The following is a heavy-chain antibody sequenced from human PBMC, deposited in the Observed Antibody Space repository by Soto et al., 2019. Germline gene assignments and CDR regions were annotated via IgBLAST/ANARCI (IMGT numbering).Heavy chain of an antibody. Sequence: PGGSLRLSCAASGFTVSNYHMNWVRQAPGKGLEWVSTISGGSVTTYYAGSVKGRFTISRDNSKNTLYLQINSLRAEDTAIYYCAKDLVGATYFDYWGQGTLVTVSS. D-gene: IGHD1-26*01. V-gene: IGHV3-23*01. CDR2: ISGGSVTT. CDR1: GFTVSNYH. J-gene: IGHJ4*02. CDR3: AKDLVGATYFDY.